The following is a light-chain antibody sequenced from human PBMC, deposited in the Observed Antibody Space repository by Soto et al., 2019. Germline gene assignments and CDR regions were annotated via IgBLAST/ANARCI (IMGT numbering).Light chain of an antibody. V-gene: IGKV3-15*01. Sequence: EIGMTQSPATLSVSPGERATLYCRASQSVSSNLAWYQQKPGQAPRLLIYGASTRATGIPARFSGSGSGTEFTLTISCLQSEDFATYYCQQYYSYPWLTFGGGTKVDIK. J-gene: IGKJ4*01. CDR2: GAS. CDR1: QSVSSN. CDR3: QQYYSYPWLT.